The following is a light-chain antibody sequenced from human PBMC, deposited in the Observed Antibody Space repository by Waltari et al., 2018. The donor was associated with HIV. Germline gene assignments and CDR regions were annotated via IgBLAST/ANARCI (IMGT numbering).Light chain of an antibody. J-gene: IGKJ4*01. Sequence: EIVLTQSPATLSLSPGERATLSCRDSQGVSSYLAWYQQKPGQAPKLLSYGASNRATGIPARFSGSGSGTDFTLTISSLEPEDFAVYYCQQRRNWPPGATFGGGTKVEIK. CDR1: QGVSSY. CDR3: QQRRNWPPGAT. CDR2: GAS. V-gene: IGKV3-11*01.